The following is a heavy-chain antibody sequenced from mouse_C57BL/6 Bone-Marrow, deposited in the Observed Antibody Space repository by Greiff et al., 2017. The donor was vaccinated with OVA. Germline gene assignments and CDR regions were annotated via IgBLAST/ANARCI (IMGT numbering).Heavy chain of an antibody. J-gene: IGHJ3*01. V-gene: IGHV1-9*01. CDR2: ILPGSGST. D-gene: IGHD3-2*02. Sequence: QVQLQQSGAELMKPGASVKLSCKATGYTFTGYWIEWVKQRPGHGLEWIGEILPGSGSTNYNEKFKGKATFTADTSSNTAYLQLSSLTSEDTAVYYCTTVSSGYPFAYWGQGTLVTVSA. CDR3: TTVSSGYPFAY. CDR1: GYTFTGYW.